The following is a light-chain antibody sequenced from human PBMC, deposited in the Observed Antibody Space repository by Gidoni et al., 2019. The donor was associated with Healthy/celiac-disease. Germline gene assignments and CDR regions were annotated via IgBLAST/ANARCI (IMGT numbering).Light chain of an antibody. CDR1: ALRKNY. V-gene: IGLV3-25*03. J-gene: IGLJ3*02. Sequence: SYEQTPPPSASLSPGQTARITGSGDALRKNYAYWYQQQPGPAPVLLIYKDSERPSGIPERFSGSSSGTTVTLTISGVQAEDEADYYCQSADSSVTDVVFGGGTKLTVL. CDR2: KDS. CDR3: QSADSSVTDVV.